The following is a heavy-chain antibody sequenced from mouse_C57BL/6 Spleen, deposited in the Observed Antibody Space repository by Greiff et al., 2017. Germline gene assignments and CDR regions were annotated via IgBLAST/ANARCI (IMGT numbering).Heavy chain of an antibody. V-gene: IGHV3-6*01. Sequence: DVQLQESGPGLVKPSQSLSLTCSVTGYSITSGYYWNWIRQFPGNKLEWMGYISYDGSNNYNPSLKNRISITRDTSKNQFFLKLNSVTTEDTATYYCARSYYSNYVDAWFAYWGQGTLVTVSA. CDR3: ARSYYSNYVDAWFAY. J-gene: IGHJ3*01. CDR2: ISYDGSN. CDR1: GYSITSGYY. D-gene: IGHD2-5*01.